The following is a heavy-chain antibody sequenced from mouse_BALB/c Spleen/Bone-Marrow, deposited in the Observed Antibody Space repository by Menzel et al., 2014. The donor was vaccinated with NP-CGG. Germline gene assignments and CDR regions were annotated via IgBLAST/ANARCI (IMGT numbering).Heavy chain of an antibody. J-gene: IGHJ3*01. V-gene: IGHV1-15*01. D-gene: IGHD3-2*01. Sequence: VHLVESGAELVRPGASVTLSCKASGYTFTDYEMHWLRQTPVHGLEWIGAIDPETGGTAYNQKFKGRATLTTDKSSSTAYMELGSLTSEDSAVYYCTRLDSSGYGAYCGQGTLVTVSA. CDR1: GYTFTDYE. CDR3: TRLDSSGYGAY. CDR2: IDPETGGT.